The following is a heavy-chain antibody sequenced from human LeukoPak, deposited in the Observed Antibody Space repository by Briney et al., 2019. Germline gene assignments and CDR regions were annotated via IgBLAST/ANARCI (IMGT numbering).Heavy chain of an antibody. J-gene: IGHJ4*02. CDR2: IYYSGST. Sequence: SETLSLTCTVSGGSISTYYWSWIRQPPGKGLEWIGHIYYSGSTTYNPSLKSRVSISVDTSKNQFSLKLTSVTAADTAVYYCARFDASASYLDCWGQRTLVTVSS. CDR3: ARFDASASYLDC. V-gene: IGHV4-59*01. D-gene: IGHD3-16*01. CDR1: GGSISTYY.